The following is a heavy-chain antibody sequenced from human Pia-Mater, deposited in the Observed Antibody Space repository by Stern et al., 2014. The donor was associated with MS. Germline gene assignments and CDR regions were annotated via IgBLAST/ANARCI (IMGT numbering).Heavy chain of an antibody. CDR3: ARPIAAREYYFDY. V-gene: IGHV3-33*01. CDR2: IWYDGSNK. J-gene: IGHJ4*02. CDR1: GFTFSTYG. Sequence: VQLLESGGGVVQPGRSLRLSCAASGFTFSTYGMHWVRQAPGKGLEWVAVIWYDGSNKYYADSVKGRFTISRDNSKNTLYLQMNSLRAEDTAVYYCARPIAAREYYFDYWGQGTLVTVSS. D-gene: IGHD6-6*01.